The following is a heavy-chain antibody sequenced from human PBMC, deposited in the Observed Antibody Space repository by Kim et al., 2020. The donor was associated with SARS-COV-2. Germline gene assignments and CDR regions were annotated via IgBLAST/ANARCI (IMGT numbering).Heavy chain of an antibody. CDR2: ISWDGGST. CDR1: GFTFDDYT. Sequence: GGSLRLSCAASGFTFDDYTMHWVRQAPGKGLEWVSLISWDGGSTYYADSVKGRFTISRDNSKNSLYLQMNSLRTEDTALYYCAKDLMYYYDSRSLGHNHYDYYGMDVCGQGTTVTVSS. D-gene: IGHD3-22*01. J-gene: IGHJ6*02. V-gene: IGHV3-43*01. CDR3: AKDLMYYYDSRSLGHNHYDYYGMDV.